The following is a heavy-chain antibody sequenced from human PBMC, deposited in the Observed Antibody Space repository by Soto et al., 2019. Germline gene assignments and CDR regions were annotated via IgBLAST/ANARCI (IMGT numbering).Heavy chain of an antibody. Sequence: VQLLESGGGLVQPGGSLRLSCAASGFTFSTYGMHWVRQAPGKGLEWVAVIWYDGSKKYYIDSVKDRFTISRDNSKNTLYLQMTSVRAEDTAVYYCARDFCGGDCYSLDYWGQGTLVTVSS. J-gene: IGHJ4*02. CDR1: GFTFSTYG. D-gene: IGHD2-21*02. V-gene: IGHV3-33*08. CDR2: IWYDGSKK. CDR3: ARDFCGGDCYSLDY.